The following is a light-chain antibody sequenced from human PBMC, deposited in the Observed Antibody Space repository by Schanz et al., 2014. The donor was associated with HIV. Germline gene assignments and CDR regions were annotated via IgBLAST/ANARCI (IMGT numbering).Light chain of an antibody. V-gene: IGLV1-44*01. CDR1: SSSIKTNT. CDR2: NTY. Sequence: QSVLTQPPSASGTPGQRVTISCSGSSSSIKTNTVNWFQQLPGTAPKLLIYNTYHRPSGVPDRFSGSQSGTSASLAISGLQAEDEADYYCAAWDDNLDGWVFGGGTKLTVL. CDR3: AAWDDNLDGWV. J-gene: IGLJ3*02.